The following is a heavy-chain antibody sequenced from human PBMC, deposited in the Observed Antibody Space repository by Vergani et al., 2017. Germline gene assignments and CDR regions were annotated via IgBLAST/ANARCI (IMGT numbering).Heavy chain of an antibody. CDR1: GGTFSSYT. CDR2: IIPILGIA. D-gene: IGHD6-13*01. CDR3: ARGSVAAAGTYYYYGMDV. Sequence: QVQLVQSGAEVKKPGSSVKVSCKASGGTFSSYTISWVRQAPGQGLEWMGRIIPILGIANYAQKFQGRVTVTADKSTSTAYMELSSLRSEETAVYYCARGSVAAAGTYYYYGMDVWGQGTTGTVSS. J-gene: IGHJ6*02. V-gene: IGHV1-69*02.